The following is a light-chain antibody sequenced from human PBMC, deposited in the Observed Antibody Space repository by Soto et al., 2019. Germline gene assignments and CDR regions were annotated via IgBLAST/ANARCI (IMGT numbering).Light chain of an antibody. CDR2: GAS. CDR3: QQYGSSLGVT. J-gene: IGKJ4*01. CDR1: QSVSSSY. Sequence: EIVLTQSPGTLSLSPGERATLSCRACQSVSSSYLAWYQQKPGQAPRLLIYGASSRATGIPDRFSGSGSGTDFTLTISRLEPEDFAVDYCQQYGSSLGVTFGGGTKV. V-gene: IGKV3-20*01.